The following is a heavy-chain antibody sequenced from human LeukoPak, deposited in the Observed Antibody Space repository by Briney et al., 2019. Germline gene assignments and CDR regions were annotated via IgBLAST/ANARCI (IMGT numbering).Heavy chain of an antibody. D-gene: IGHD3-10*01. V-gene: IGHV4-59*01. CDR3: ANSYGSGSYYSPIDY. Sequence: PSETLSLTCTVSGGSISSYYWSWIRQPPGKGLEWIGYIYYSGSTNQNPSLKSRVTISVDTSKNQFSLELNSVTAADTAVYYCANSYGSGSYYSPIDYWGQGTLVTVSS. CDR2: IYYSGST. J-gene: IGHJ4*02. CDR1: GGSISSYY.